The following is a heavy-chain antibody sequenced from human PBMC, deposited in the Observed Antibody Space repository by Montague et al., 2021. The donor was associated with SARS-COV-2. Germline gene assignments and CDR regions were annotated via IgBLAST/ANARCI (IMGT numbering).Heavy chain of an antibody. V-gene: IGHV3-33*01. D-gene: IGHD2-21*02. CDR3: AREQHIVVVTATPGAFDI. CDR2: IWYEGSNK. Sequence: SLRLSCAASGFTFSSYGIHWVRQAPGKGLEWVAVIWYEGSNKYYADSVKGRFTISRDNSKNTLYLQMNSLRAEDTAVYYCAREQHIVVVTATPGAFDIWGQGTIVTVAS. CDR1: GFTFSSYG. J-gene: IGHJ3*02.